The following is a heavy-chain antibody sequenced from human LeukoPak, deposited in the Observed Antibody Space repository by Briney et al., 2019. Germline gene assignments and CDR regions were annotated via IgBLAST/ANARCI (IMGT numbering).Heavy chain of an antibody. CDR2: IYHSGST. CDR1: GYSISSGYY. V-gene: IGHV4-38-2*02. J-gene: IGHJ4*02. D-gene: IGHD4-23*01. Sequence: SETLSLTCTVSGYSISSGYYCGWIRQPPGKGLEWIGSIYHSGSTYYNPSLKSRVTISVDTSKNQFSLKLSSVTAADTAVYYCARPKDYGGNSFPFDYWGQGTLVTVSS. CDR3: ARPKDYGGNSFPFDY.